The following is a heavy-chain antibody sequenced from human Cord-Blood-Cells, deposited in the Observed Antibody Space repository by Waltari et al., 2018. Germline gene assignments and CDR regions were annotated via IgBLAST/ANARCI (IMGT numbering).Heavy chain of an antibody. CDR1: GGSISSGDSY. J-gene: IGHJ2*01. CDR2: IYYSGST. V-gene: IGHV4-30-4*01. Sequence: QVQLQESGPGLVKPTQTLSLTCTVSGGSISSGDSYWRWIRQPPGKGLEWIGYIYYSGSTYYNPSLKSRVTISVDTSKNQFSLKLSSVTAADTAVYYCARTLPEGWYFDLWGRGTLVTVSS. CDR3: ARTLPEGWYFDL.